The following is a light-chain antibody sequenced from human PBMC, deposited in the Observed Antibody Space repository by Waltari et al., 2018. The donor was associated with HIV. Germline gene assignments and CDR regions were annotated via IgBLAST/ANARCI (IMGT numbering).Light chain of an antibody. CDR3: SSYGGSNNHVV. J-gene: IGLJ2*01. CDR2: EVS. CDR1: SSDVGGYNY. Sequence: QSALTQPPSASGSPGQSVTISCTGTSSDVGGYNYVSWYQQHPGKAPKLMMYEVSKWPSGVPDRFSGSKSGNTASLTVSGLQAEDEADYYCSSYGGSNNHVVFGGGTKLTVL. V-gene: IGLV2-8*01.